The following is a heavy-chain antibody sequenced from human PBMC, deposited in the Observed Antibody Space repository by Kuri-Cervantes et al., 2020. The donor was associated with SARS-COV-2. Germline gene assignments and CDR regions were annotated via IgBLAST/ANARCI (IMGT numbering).Heavy chain of an antibody. CDR2: ISSSSSYT. CDR3: AREAVAGSNWFDP. V-gene: IGHV3-11*05. D-gene: IGHD6-19*01. Sequence: LSLTCAASGFTFSDYYMSWIRQAPGKGLEWVSYISSSSSYTNYADSVKGRFTISRDNAKNSLYLQMNSLRAEGTAVYYCAREAVAGSNWFDPWGQGTLVTVSS. J-gene: IGHJ5*02. CDR1: GFTFSDYY.